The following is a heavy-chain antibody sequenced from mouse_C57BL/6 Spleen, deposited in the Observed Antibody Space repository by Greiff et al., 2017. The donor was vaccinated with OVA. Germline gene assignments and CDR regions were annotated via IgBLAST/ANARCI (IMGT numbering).Heavy chain of an antibody. CDR2: IYPGSGST. CDR1: GYTFTSYW. D-gene: IGHD1-1*01. J-gene: IGHJ3*01. CDR3: ARHYYGSSYGFAY. Sequence: QVQLQQPGAELVKPGASVKMSCKASGYTFTSYWITWVKQRPGQGLEWIGDIYPGSGSTNYKEKFKSKATLTVDTSSSTAYMQLSSLTSEDSAVYYCARHYYGSSYGFAYWGQGTLVTVSA. V-gene: IGHV1-55*01.